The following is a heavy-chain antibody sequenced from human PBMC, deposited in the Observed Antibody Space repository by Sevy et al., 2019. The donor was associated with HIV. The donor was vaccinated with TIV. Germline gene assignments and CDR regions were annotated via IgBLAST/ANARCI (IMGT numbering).Heavy chain of an antibody. Sequence: SETLSLTCTVSSGSISSYFWSWIRQPPGKGLEWIGYISYSEGTNYNPSIKSRVTMSVDMSKNQFSLRMSSVIAADTAVYYCARGGASHYRRHFDYWGQGTLVTVSS. CDR2: ISYSEGT. V-gene: IGHV4-59*01. J-gene: IGHJ4*02. CDR3: ARGGASHYRRHFDY. D-gene: IGHD4-4*01. CDR1: SGSISSYF.